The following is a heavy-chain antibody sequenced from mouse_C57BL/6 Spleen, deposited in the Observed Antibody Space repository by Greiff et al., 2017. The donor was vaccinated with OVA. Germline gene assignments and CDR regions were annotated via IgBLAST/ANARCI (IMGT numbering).Heavy chain of an antibody. Sequence: EVKLMESGGGLVKPGGSLKLSCAASGFTFSSYTMSWVRQTPEKRLEWVATISGGGGNTYYPDSVKGRFTISRDNAKNTLYLQMSSLRSEDTALYYCARQITTVPFAYWGQGTLVTVSA. J-gene: IGHJ3*01. V-gene: IGHV5-9*01. CDR3: ARQITTVPFAY. CDR1: GFTFSSYT. CDR2: ISGGGGNT. D-gene: IGHD1-1*01.